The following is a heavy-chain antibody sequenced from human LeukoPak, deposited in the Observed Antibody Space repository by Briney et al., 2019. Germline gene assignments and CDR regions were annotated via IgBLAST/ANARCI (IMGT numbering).Heavy chain of an antibody. V-gene: IGHV4-61*02. D-gene: IGHD1-1*01. J-gene: IGHJ5*02. CDR2: IYSRGTT. Sequence: NPSETLSLTCTLSGGAITSVPYYWTWIRQPAGKGLEWIGRIYSRGTTNYNPSLKSRVTISVDTSKNQFSLQLNSVTAADTAIYFCAGWARGGTTGRAPSWGQGTLVTVSS. CDR1: GGAITSVPYY. CDR3: AGWARGGTTGRAPS.